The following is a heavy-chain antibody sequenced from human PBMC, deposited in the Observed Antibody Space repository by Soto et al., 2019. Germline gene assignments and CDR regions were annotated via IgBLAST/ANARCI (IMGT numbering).Heavy chain of an antibody. V-gene: IGHV3-13*01. CDR2: SGRVGDT. CDR1: GFTFYNND. J-gene: IGHJ4*02. D-gene: IGHD2-15*01. Sequence: EVQLVESGGGLVQPGGSLRLSCAAAGFTFYNNDMHWVRQATGKGLEWVAGSGRVGDTYYAGSVKGRFTVSRGNAKNSLYLQINSLTVGDTAVYYWVRRLCSGGHCPGIGFDHWGQGTLVTVSS. CDR3: VRRLCSGGHCPGIGFDH.